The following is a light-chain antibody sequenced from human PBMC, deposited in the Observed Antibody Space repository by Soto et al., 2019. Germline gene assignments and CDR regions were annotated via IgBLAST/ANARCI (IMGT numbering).Light chain of an antibody. Sequence: EIVMTQSPATLSVSPGERATLSCRASQSVSNNFAGYQQKHGQAPRLLIYCASTRATGIPARFSGSGSGTEFTLTISSLQSEDFAVYYCQQYNNWPRGTFGGGTKVDIK. CDR1: QSVSNN. V-gene: IGKV3-15*01. CDR3: QQYNNWPRGT. CDR2: CAS. J-gene: IGKJ4*01.